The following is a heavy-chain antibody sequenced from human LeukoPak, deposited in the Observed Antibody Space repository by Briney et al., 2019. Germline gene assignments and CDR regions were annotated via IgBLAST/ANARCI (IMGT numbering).Heavy chain of an antibody. CDR2: IYPGDSDT. J-gene: IGHJ3*02. V-gene: IGHV5-51*01. Sequence: GESLKISCKGSGYSFTSYWIGWVRQMPGKGLEWMGIIYPGDSDTRYSPSFQGQVTISADKSIRTAYLQWSSLKASDTAMYYCARLRYCSSTSCYRLDAFDIWGQGTMVTVSS. CDR1: GYSFTSYW. CDR3: ARLRYCSSTSCYRLDAFDI. D-gene: IGHD2-2*01.